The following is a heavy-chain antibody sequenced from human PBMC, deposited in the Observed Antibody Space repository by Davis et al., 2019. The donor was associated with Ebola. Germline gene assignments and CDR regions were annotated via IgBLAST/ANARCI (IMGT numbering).Heavy chain of an antibody. D-gene: IGHD3-3*01. Sequence: AASVKVSCKASGYTFTNYGITWVRQAPGQGLEWMGWINPHNGNTNYAQNVQGRVTMTTDTSTSTAYREVGSLKSDDTAVYYCAREKLGGSADYWGQGNLVIVSS. V-gene: IGHV1-18*04. CDR2: INPHNGNT. CDR1: GYTFTNYG. J-gene: IGHJ4*02. CDR3: AREKLGGSADY.